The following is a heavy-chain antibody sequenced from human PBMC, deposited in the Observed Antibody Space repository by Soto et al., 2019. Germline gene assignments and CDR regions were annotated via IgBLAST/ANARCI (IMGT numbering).Heavy chain of an antibody. CDR1: GFTFSSYG. CDR3: ATPLRRPFGYYYYGMDV. D-gene: IGHD4-17*01. CDR2: ISYDGSNK. Sequence: QVQLVESGGGVVQPGRSLRLSCAASGFTFSSYGMHWVRQAPGKGLEWVAVISYDGSNKYYADSVKGRFTISRDNSKNTLYLQMNSLRAEDTAVYYCATPLRRPFGYYYYGMDVWGQGTTVTVSS. V-gene: IGHV3-30*03. J-gene: IGHJ6*02.